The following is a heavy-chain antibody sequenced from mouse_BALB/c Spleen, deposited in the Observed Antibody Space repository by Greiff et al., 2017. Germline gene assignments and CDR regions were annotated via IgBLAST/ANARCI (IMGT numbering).Heavy chain of an antibody. Sequence: QVQLQQSGAELVKPGASVKLSCKASGYTFTSYYMYWVKQRPGQGLEWIGEINPSNGGTNFNEKFKSKATLTVDKSSSTAYMQLSILTSEDSAVYYCTRCGYGAGFAYWGQGTLVTVSA. CDR1: GYTFTSYY. J-gene: IGHJ3*01. V-gene: IGHV1S81*02. CDR3: TRCGYGAGFAY. D-gene: IGHD2-14*01. CDR2: INPSNGGT.